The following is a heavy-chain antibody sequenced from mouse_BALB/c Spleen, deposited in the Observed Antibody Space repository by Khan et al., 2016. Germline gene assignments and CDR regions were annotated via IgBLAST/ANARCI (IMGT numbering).Heavy chain of an antibody. J-gene: IGHJ1*01. D-gene: IGHD1-2*01. CDR2: IRYSGST. CDR3: PRSPTATRYFDV. CDR1: GYSITSDYA. Sequence: EVQLQQSGPGLVKPCQSLSLSCTVTGYSITSDYAWNWIRQLPGNKLEWMGYIRYSGSTTYNQQLKSRISITRDTSTNQFFLQLYTVTTEDTASYYGPRSPTATRYFDVWGAGTTVTVSS. V-gene: IGHV3-2*02.